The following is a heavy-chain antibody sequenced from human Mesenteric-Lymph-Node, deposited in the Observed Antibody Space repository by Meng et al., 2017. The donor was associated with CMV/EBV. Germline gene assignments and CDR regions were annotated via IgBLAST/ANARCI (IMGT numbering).Heavy chain of an antibody. CDR2: TKSKTDGGTT. V-gene: IGHV3-15*01. CDR3: AKSRATIAVWCAFDI. CDR1: GFTLSNAW. D-gene: IGHD4/OR15-4a*01. J-gene: IGHJ3*02. Sequence: GRSLRPSWVASGFTLSNAWMSWVRQAPGNGLEWVGRTKSKTDGGTTDYAAPVKGRFTIPRDESKNTLYLQMNSLRAEDTAVYYCAKSRATIAVWCAFDIWGQGTMVTVSS.